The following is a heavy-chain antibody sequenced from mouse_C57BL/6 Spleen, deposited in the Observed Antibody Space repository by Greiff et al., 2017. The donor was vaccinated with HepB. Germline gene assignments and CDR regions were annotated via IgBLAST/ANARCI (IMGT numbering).Heavy chain of an antibody. Sequence: QVQLQQSGAELARPGASVKLSCKASGYTFTSYGISWVKQRTGQGLEWIGEIYPRSGNTYYNEKFKGKATLTSDKSSSTAYMELRRLTSEDSAVYFCARSGIYYGKWGFDYWGQGTTLTVSS. CDR1: GYTFTSYG. J-gene: IGHJ2*01. D-gene: IGHD2-1*01. CDR3: ARSGIYYGKWGFDY. V-gene: IGHV1-81*01. CDR2: IYPRSGNT.